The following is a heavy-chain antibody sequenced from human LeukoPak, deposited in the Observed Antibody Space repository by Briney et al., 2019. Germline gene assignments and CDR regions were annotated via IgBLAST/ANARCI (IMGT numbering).Heavy chain of an antibody. CDR3: ARRKGGYSYGYMVLGYYFDY. J-gene: IGHJ4*02. CDR2: IYYSGST. CDR1: GGSISSSSYY. V-gene: IGHV4-39*01. D-gene: IGHD5-18*01. Sequence: SETLSLTCTVSGGSISSSSYYWGWIRQPPGKGLEWIGSIYYSGSTYYNPSLKSRVTISVDTSKNQFSLKLSSVTAADTAVYYCARRKGGYSYGYMVLGYYFDYWGQGTLVTVSS.